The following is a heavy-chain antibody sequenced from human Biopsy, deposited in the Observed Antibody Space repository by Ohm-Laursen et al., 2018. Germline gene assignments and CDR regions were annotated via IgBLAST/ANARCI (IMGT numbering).Heavy chain of an antibody. CDR2: IYYSGTT. J-gene: IGHJ4*02. CDR3: ARDDAVTVIRGLYY. CDR1: GITVSGNY. Sequence: LRLSCTASGITVSGNYMTWVRQAPGKGLEWIGYIYYSGTTDYSPPLKSRVTISIDKSKNQFFLKLSSVTAEDTAVYYCARDDAVTVIRGLYYWGQGALVTVSS. V-gene: IGHV4-59*02. D-gene: IGHD2-21*02.